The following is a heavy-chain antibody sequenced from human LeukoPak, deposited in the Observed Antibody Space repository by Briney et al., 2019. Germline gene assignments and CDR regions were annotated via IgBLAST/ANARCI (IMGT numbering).Heavy chain of an antibody. CDR1: GFTFSNAW. J-gene: IGHJ4*02. V-gene: IGHV3-15*01. CDR2: IKSKTDGRTT. Sequence: SGGSLRLSCAASGFTFSNAWMSWVRQAPGKGLEWVGRIKSKTDGRTTDYAAPVKGRFTISRDDSKNTLYLQMNSLKTEDTAVYYCTTDYYDSGSVHWGQGTLVTVSS. CDR3: TTDYYDSGSVH. D-gene: IGHD3-10*01.